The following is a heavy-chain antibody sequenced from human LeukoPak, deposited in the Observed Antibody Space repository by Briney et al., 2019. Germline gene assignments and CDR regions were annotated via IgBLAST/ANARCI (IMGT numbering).Heavy chain of an antibody. CDR1: GGSISSGGYY. V-gene: IGHV4-31*03. D-gene: IGHD6-19*01. J-gene: IGHJ4*02. CDR3: ARHFRVAGHSKFDY. Sequence: NPSQTLSLTCTVSGGSISSGGYYWSWIRQHPGKGLEWIGYIYYSGSTNYNPSLKSRVTISVDTSKNQFSLKLSSVTAADTAVYYCARHFRVAGHSKFDYWGQGTLVTVSS. CDR2: IYYSGST.